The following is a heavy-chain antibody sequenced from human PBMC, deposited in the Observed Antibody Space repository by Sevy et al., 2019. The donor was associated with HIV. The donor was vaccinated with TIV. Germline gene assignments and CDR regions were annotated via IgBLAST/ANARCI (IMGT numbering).Heavy chain of an antibody. CDR2: ISTSSDIT. V-gene: IGHV3-48*01. D-gene: IGHD1-1*01. CDR3: ARGTGIRSLYYFAY. Sequence: GGSLRLSCEVPGFTFNSYSFNWVRQAPGKGLEWISYISTSSDITYYEESVQGGFTISRYNVKNTLYLQMNSRRVEDTAIYYCARGTGIRSLYYFAYWGQGTLVTVSS. CDR1: GFTFNSYS. J-gene: IGHJ4*02.